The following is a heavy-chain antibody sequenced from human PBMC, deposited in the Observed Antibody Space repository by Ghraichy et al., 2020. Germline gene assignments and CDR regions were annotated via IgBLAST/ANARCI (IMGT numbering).Heavy chain of an antibody. D-gene: IGHD3-22*01. CDR3: ARVGVNYDSSGYYYRGAFDI. J-gene: IGHJ3*02. CDR1: GFTFSSYW. V-gene: IGHV3-7*01. CDR2: IKQDGSEK. Sequence: GESLNISCAASGFTFSSYWMSWVRQAPGKGLEWVANIKQDGSEKYYVDSVKGRFTISRDNAKNSLYLQMNSLRAEDTAVYYCARVGVNYDSSGYYYRGAFDIWGQGTMVTVSS.